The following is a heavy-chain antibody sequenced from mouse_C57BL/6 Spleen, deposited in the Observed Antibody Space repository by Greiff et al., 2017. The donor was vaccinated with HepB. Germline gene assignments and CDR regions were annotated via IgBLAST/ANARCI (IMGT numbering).Heavy chain of an antibody. CDR2: INPNNGGT. Sequence: VQLQQSGPELVKPGASVKISCKASGYTFTDYYMNWVKQSHGKSLEWIGDINPNNGGTSYNQKFKGKATLTVDKSSSTAYMELRSLTSEDSAVYYCARPYYSNGPYAMDYWGQGTSVTVSS. V-gene: IGHV1-26*01. J-gene: IGHJ4*01. CDR1: GYTFTDYY. D-gene: IGHD2-5*01. CDR3: ARPYYSNGPYAMDY.